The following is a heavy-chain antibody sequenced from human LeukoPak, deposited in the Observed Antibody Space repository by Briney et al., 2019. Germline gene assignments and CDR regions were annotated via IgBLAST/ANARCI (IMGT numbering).Heavy chain of an antibody. CDR3: AKSPYSSPTYYFDY. Sequence: GGSLRLXCAASGFTFSSYAMSWARRAPGKGLEWVSAISGSGGSTYYADSVKGRFTISRDNSKNTLYLQMNSLRAEDTAVYYCAKSPYSSPTYYFDYWGPGTLVTVSS. D-gene: IGHD6-13*01. V-gene: IGHV3-23*01. CDR1: GFTFSSYA. CDR2: ISGSGGST. J-gene: IGHJ4*02.